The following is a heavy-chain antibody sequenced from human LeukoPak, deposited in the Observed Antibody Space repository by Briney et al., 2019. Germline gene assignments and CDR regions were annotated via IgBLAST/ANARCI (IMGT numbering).Heavy chain of an antibody. Sequence: GASLRLACAPSAFTFSSSAMSSVRHAPGKGLEWLSAIRGSVGRTYYADSVKGRFTISRDNSKNTLYLNVKSLIPEDTAVYYCAKGSGYEAEYYYYYMDVWGEGTTVTIS. CDR1: AFTFSSSA. J-gene: IGHJ6*03. CDR3: AKGSGYEAEYYYYYMDV. D-gene: IGHD5-12*01. CDR2: IRGSVGRT. V-gene: IGHV3-23*01.